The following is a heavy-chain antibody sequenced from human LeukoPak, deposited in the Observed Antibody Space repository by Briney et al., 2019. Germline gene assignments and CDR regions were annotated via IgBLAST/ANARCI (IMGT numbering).Heavy chain of an antibody. J-gene: IGHJ4*02. Sequence: GGSLRLSCAASGFTFSSYGMHWVRQAPGKGLEWVAFIRYDGSNKYYADSVKGRFTICRDNSKNTLYLQMNSPEDEDTSVYYCVTLRLAADYWDQGTLVLVSS. CDR2: IRYDGSNK. CDR3: VTLRLAADY. V-gene: IGHV3-30*02. D-gene: IGHD6-13*01. CDR1: GFTFSSYG.